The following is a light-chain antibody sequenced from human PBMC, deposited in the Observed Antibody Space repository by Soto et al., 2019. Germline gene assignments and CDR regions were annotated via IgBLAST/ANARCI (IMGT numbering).Light chain of an antibody. CDR3: HQRSSWPHT. CDR2: DAS. V-gene: IGKV3-11*01. CDR1: PTMITPY. Sequence: DIVMTQSPATLSVSPFEISTLSXMTSPTMITPYLSWYQQKPGQAPRLLIYDASNRATGIPARFSGSGSGTDFTLTISSLQPEDFALYYCHQRSSWPHTFGGGTKVDI. J-gene: IGKJ4*01.